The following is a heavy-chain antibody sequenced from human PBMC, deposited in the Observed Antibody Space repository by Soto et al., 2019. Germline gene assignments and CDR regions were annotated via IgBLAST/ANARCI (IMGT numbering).Heavy chain of an antibody. J-gene: IGHJ5*02. CDR3: ASGIAARPSWFDP. CDR2: IYYSGST. D-gene: IGHD6-6*01. Sequence: SETLSLTCTVSGGSVSSSSYYWGWIRQPPGKGLEWIGSIYYSGSTYYNPSLKSRVTISVDTSKNQFSLKLSSVTAADTAVYYCASGIAARPSWFDPWGQGTLVTVSS. V-gene: IGHV4-39*01. CDR1: GGSVSSSSYY.